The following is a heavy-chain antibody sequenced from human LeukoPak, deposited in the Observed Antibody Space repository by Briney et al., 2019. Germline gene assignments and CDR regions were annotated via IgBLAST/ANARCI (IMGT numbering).Heavy chain of an antibody. J-gene: IGHJ1*01. CDR1: GYTFTNYG. CDR2: ISTYSGNT. CDR3: VRDRKNNNWRGYFQH. D-gene: IGHD1-1*01. V-gene: IGHV1-18*01. Sequence: ASVKVSCKASGYTFTNYGISWVRQAPGQGLEWMGWISTYSGNTNYTQKLQGRVTMTTDTSTSTAYMELRSLKSDDTAVYYCVRDRKNNNWRGYFQHWGQGTLVTVSS.